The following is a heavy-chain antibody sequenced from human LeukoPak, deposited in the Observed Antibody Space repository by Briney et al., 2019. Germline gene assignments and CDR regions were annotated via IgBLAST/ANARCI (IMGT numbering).Heavy chain of an antibody. J-gene: IGHJ6*02. V-gene: IGHV3-21*04. CDR3: AREWEVVPAARDYYYGMDV. CDR2: ISGSGGST. CDR1: GFTFSSYS. Sequence: AGGSLRLSCAASGFTFSSYSMSWVRQAPGKGLEWVSAISGSGGSTYYADSVKGRFTISRDNAKNSLYLQMNSLRAEDTAVYYCAREWEVVPAARDYYYGMDVWGQGTTVTVSS. D-gene: IGHD2-2*01.